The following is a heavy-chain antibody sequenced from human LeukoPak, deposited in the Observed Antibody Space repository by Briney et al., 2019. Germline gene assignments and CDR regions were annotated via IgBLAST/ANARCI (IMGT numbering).Heavy chain of an antibody. CDR2: ISNDGSNK. CDR3: AKGRGAFDI. CDR1: GFTFSSYG. J-gene: IGHJ3*02. V-gene: IGHV3-30*18. Sequence: GGSLRLSCVASGFTFSSYGMHWVRQAPGKGLEWVAVISNDGSNKYYADSVKGRFTISRDNSKNTLYLQMNSLRVEDTAVYYCAKGRGAFDIWGQGTMVTVSS. D-gene: IGHD3-10*01.